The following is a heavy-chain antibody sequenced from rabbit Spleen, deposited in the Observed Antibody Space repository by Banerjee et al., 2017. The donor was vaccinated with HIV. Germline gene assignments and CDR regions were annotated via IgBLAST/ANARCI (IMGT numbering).Heavy chain of an antibody. CDR3: ARDLPDIIGWNFGF. V-gene: IGHV1S45*01. CDR1: GFSFSAKEV. Sequence: QEQLEESGGGLVKPEGSLTLTCKASGFSFSAKEVMCWVRQAPGKGLEWIGCINTITGKTVYATWAKGRFTISRASSTTVFLQMTSLTAADTATYFCARDLPDIIGWNFGFWGQGPLVTVS. J-gene: IGHJ3*01. CDR2: INTITGKT. D-gene: IGHD1-1*01.